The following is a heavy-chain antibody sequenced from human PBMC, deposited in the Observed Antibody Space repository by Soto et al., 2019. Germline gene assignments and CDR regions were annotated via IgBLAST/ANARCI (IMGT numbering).Heavy chain of an antibody. CDR1: GDSVSSNSAA. J-gene: IGHJ3*02. V-gene: IGHV6-1*01. CDR2: TYYRSKWYN. CDR3: ASSGITVAGTLGVAFDI. D-gene: IGHD6-19*01. Sequence: PSQTLSLTCAISGDSVSSNSAAWNWIRQSPSRGLEWLGRTYYRSKWYNDYAVSVKSRITINPDTSKNQFSLQLNSVTPEDTAVYYCASSGITVAGTLGVAFDIWGQGTMVTVSS.